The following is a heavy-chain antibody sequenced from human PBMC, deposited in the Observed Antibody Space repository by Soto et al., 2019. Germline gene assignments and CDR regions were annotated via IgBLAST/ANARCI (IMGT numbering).Heavy chain of an antibody. D-gene: IGHD1-26*01. V-gene: IGHV1-69*02. CDR3: ASTLSGSYRAFDI. J-gene: IGHJ3*02. Sequence: QVQLVQSGAEVKKPGSSVKVSCKASGGTFSSYTISWVRQAPGQGLEWMGRIIPILGIANYAQKFQGRVTITADKSTSTAYMELSSLRSEDTAVYYCASTLSGSYRAFDIWGQGTMVTVSP. CDR2: IIPILGIA. CDR1: GGTFSSYT.